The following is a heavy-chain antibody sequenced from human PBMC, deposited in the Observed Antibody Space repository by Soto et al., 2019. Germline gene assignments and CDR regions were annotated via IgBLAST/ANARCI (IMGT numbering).Heavy chain of an antibody. D-gene: IGHD6-13*01. CDR1: GFTFSSYS. V-gene: IGHV3-23*01. CDR3: AKVLQQRVLGEERFVWFDP. CDR2: ISGSGGST. Sequence: GGSLRLSCAASGFTFSSYSMSWVRQAPGKGLEWVSAISGSGGSTYYADSVEGRFTISRDNSKNTLYLQMNSLRAEDTAVYYCAKVLQQRVLGEERFVWFDPWGQGTLVTVSS. J-gene: IGHJ5*02.